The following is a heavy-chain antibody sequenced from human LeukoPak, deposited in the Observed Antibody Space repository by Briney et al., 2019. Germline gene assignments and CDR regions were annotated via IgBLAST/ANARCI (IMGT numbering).Heavy chain of an antibody. Sequence: ASVKVSCKSSGHTFIGYYMHWVRQAPGQGLEWMGWINPNSGGTKYLQKFQGRVTMTRDMSTSTVYMELSSLRSEDTAVYYCARAGGELGALGDAVFDYWGQGTLVTVSS. CDR3: ARAGGELGALGDAVFDY. CDR1: GHTFIGYY. CDR2: INPNSGGT. V-gene: IGHV1-2*02. J-gene: IGHJ4*02. D-gene: IGHD1-26*01.